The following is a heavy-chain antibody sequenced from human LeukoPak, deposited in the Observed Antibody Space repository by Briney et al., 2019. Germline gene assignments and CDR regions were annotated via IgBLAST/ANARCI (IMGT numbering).Heavy chain of an antibody. J-gene: IGHJ6*02. Sequence: SETLSLTCSVSDGPINSYYWNWIRRPPGKGLEWIGYIYYNGNTNYSPSLKSRVTMSVDTSKNLFSLKVSSVTAADTAVYYCARGRSNYYGMDVWGQGTTVTVSS. CDR1: DGPINSYY. CDR2: IYYNGNT. D-gene: IGHD1-26*01. CDR3: ARGRSNYYGMDV. V-gene: IGHV4-59*01.